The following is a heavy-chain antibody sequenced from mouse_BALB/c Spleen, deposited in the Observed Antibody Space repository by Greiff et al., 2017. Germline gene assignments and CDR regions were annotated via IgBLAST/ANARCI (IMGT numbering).Heavy chain of an antibody. V-gene: IGHV2-2*02. J-gene: IGHJ4*01. CDR3: ARNEVFPGYAMDY. CDR1: GFSLTSYG. CDR2: IWSGGST. Sequence: VKVVESGPGLVQPSQSLSITCTVSGFSLTSYGVHWVRQSPGKGLEWLGVIWSGGSTDYNAAFISRPSISKDNSKSQVFFKMNSLQANDTAIYYCARNEVFPGYAMDYWGQGTSVTVSS.